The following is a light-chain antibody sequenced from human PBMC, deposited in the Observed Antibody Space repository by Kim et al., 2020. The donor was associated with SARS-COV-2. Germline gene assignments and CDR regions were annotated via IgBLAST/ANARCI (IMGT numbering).Light chain of an antibody. J-gene: IGLJ2*01. V-gene: IGLV3-1*01. CDR2: QDN. Sequence: SVSPGQTASITCSGERLGDKYACWYQQKPGQSPVLVIYQDNKRPSGIPERFSGSSSGDTATLTISGTQAMDEADYYCQAWDNTVVFGRGTQLTVL. CDR3: QAWDNTVV. CDR1: RLGDKY.